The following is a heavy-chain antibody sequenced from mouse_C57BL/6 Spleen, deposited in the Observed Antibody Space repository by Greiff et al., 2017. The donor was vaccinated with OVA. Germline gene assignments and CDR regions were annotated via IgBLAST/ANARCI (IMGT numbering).Heavy chain of an antibody. J-gene: IGHJ3*01. CDR2: ISSGGDYI. CDR1: GFTFSSYA. V-gene: IGHV5-9-1*02. Sequence: EVMLVESGEGLVKPGGSLKLSCAASGFTFSSYAMSWVRQTPEKRLEWVAYISSGGDYIYYADTVKGRFTISRDNARNTLYLQMSSLKSEDTAMYYCTRGGLYDYDGAWFAYWGQGTLVTVSA. D-gene: IGHD2-4*01. CDR3: TRGGLYDYDGAWFAY.